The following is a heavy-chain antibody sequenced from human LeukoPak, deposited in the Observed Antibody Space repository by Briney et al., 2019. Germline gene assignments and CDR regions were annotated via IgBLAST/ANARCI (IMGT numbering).Heavy chain of an antibody. V-gene: IGHV4-59*01. D-gene: IGHD4-23*01. Sequence: SETLSLTCTVSGGSISSYYWSWIRQPPGKGLEWIGYIYYSGSTNYNPSLKSRVTISVDTSKNQFSLKLSSVTAADTAVYYCARINYGGPRRPYYYYYYYMDVWGKGTTVTVSS. CDR1: GGSISSYY. CDR3: ARINYGGPRRPYYYYYYYMDV. J-gene: IGHJ6*03. CDR2: IYYSGST.